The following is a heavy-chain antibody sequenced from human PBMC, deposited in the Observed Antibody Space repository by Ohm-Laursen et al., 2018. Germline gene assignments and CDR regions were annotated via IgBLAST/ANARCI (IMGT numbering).Heavy chain of an antibody. CDR2: IDYSGST. CDR1: GDSISAHY. J-gene: IGHJ4*02. CDR3: ARSRITMIVVVKGFDY. V-gene: IGHV4-59*06. Sequence: GTLSLTCRVSGDSISAHYWSWIRQPPGKGLECIGYIDYSGSTYYNPSLKSRITISVDTSKNQFSLKLSSVTAADTAVYYCARSRITMIVVVKGFDYWGQGTLVNVSS. D-gene: IGHD3-22*01.